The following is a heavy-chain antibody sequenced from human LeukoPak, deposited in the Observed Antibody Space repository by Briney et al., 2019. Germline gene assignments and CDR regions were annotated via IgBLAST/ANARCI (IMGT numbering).Heavy chain of an antibody. Sequence: PGRSLRLSCAASGFTFSGYGMHWVRQAPGKGLEWGAVIYYDGSNKYYADSVKGRFTISRDNSKNTLYLQMNSLRAEDTAVYYCARAYGGNSALSDYWGQGTLVTVSS. CDR3: ARAYGGNSALSDY. D-gene: IGHD4-23*01. V-gene: IGHV3-33*01. CDR2: IYYDGSNK. J-gene: IGHJ4*02. CDR1: GFTFSGYG.